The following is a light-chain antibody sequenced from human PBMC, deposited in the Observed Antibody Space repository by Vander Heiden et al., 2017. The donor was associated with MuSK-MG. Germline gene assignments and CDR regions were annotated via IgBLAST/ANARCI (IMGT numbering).Light chain of an antibody. V-gene: IGKV1D-16*01. J-gene: IGKJ4*01. CDR3: QHYNSYPLT. CDR1: QDISTW. Sequence: DIQMTQSPSSLSASVGDRVTITCRASQDISTWLAWYQQKPDKAPKSLIYGASTLQSGVPSRFSGSGSGTDFTLTISSLQPEDVGTYYCQHYNSYPLTFGGRTKVEIK. CDR2: GAS.